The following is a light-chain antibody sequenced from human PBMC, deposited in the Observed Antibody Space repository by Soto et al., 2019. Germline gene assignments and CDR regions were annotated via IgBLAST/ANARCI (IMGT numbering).Light chain of an antibody. V-gene: IGLV1-44*01. CDR3: AAWDDSLNGRV. CDR1: SSNIGSNT. Sequence: QSVLTQPPSASGTPGQRVTISCSGSSSNIGSNTVNWYQQLPGTAPKLLIYSNNQRPSGVPDRFSGSNSGTSASLAISGLHSEDEADYYCAAWDDSLNGRVFGGWTKLTVL. J-gene: IGLJ3*02. CDR2: SNN.